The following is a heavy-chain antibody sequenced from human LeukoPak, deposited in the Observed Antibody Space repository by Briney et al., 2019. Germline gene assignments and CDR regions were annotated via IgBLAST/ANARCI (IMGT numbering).Heavy chain of an antibody. CDR1: GFTFSSYE. Sequence: GGSLRLSCAASGFTFSSYEMNWVRQAPGKGLEWVSYISSSGSTIYYADSVKGRFTISRDNAKNSLYLQMNSLRAEDTAVYYCARAGSTSRNADYWGQGTLVTVPS. V-gene: IGHV3-48*03. D-gene: IGHD2-2*01. CDR2: ISSSGSTI. CDR3: ARAGSTSRNADY. J-gene: IGHJ4*02.